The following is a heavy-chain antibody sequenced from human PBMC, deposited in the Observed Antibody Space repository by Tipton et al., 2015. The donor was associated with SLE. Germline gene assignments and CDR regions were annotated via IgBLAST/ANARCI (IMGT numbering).Heavy chain of an antibody. CDR3: ARDQGTGGAFDI. J-gene: IGHJ3*02. CDR1: GDSISSSSYY. V-gene: IGHV4-61*01. D-gene: IGHD7-27*01. CDR2: IYYSGST. Sequence: TLSLTCTVSGDSISSSSYYWSWIRQPPGKGLEWIGYIYYSGSTNYNPSLKSRVTISVDTSKNQFSLKLSSVTAADTAVYYCARDQGTGGAFDIWGQGTMVTVSS.